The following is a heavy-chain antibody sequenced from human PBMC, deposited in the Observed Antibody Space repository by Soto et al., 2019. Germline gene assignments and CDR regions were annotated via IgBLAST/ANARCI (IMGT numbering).Heavy chain of an antibody. D-gene: IGHD2-21*02. Sequence: QITLKESGPTLVKPTQNLTLTCTFSGFSLSTSGVGVGWIRQPPGKALEWLALIYWDDDKRYSPSLKSRLTTPKDTSKNQVVLTMTNMDPVDTATYYCARLVVVTAIGGFDPWGQGTLVTSPQ. J-gene: IGHJ5*02. V-gene: IGHV2-5*02. CDR1: GFSLSTSGVG. CDR2: IYWDDDK. CDR3: ARLVVVTAIGGFDP.